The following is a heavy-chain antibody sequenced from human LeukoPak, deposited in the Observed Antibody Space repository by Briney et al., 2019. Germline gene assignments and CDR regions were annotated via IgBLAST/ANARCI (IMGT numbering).Heavy chain of an antibody. CDR1: GVSISSYY. J-gene: IGHJ6*03. V-gene: IGHV4-4*07. CDR2: IYTSGST. Sequence: SETLSLTCTVSGVSISSYYWSWVRQPAGKGLEWIGRIYTSGSTNYNPSLKTRVTMLVDTSKNQFSLKQSSVTAADTAVYYCARDRATVGNYYYYMGVWGKGTTVTVSS. CDR3: ARDRATVGNYYYYMGV. D-gene: IGHD1-26*01.